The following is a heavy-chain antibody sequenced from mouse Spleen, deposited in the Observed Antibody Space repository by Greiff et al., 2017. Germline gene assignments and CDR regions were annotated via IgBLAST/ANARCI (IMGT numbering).Heavy chain of an antibody. CDR2: IDPANGNT. CDR3: ARKELGLGLRGYAMDY. CDR1: GFNIKNTY. D-gene: IGHD3-1*01. V-gene: IGHV14-3*01. J-gene: IGHJ4*01. Sequence: EVQLQQSVAELVRPGASVKLSCTASGFNIKNTYMHWVKQRPEQGLEWIGRIDPANGNTKYAPKFQGKATITADTSSNTAYLQLSSLTSEDTAIYYCARKELGLGLRGYAMDYWGQGTSVTVSS.